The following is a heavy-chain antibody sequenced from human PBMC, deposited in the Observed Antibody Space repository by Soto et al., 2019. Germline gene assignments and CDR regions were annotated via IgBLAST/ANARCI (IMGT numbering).Heavy chain of an antibody. Sequence: SETLSLTCTVSGGFISSNYWTWIRQPPGKGLEWIGYVHHSGSTNYNPSLKSRVTISEDTSKSQLSLKVNSMTAADTAVYYCARYRIEAVAGYTLDNWGQGILVTVSS. V-gene: IGHV4-59*01. J-gene: IGHJ4*02. D-gene: IGHD6-19*01. CDR2: VHHSGST. CDR1: GGFISSNY. CDR3: ARYRIEAVAGYTLDN.